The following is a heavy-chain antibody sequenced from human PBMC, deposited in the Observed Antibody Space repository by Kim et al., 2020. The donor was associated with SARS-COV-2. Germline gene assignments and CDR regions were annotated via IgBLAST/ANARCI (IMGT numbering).Heavy chain of an antibody. D-gene: IGHD6-13*01. CDR1: GGSISSSNW. J-gene: IGHJ4*02. V-gene: IGHV4-4*02. Sequence: SETLSLTCAVSGGSISSSNWWSWVRQPPGKGLEWIGEIYHSGSTNYNPSLKSRVTISVDKSKNQFSLKLSSVTAADTAVYYCASRSSRYSSSWYSDYWGQGTLVTVSS. CDR2: IYHSGST. CDR3: ASRSSRYSSSWYSDY.